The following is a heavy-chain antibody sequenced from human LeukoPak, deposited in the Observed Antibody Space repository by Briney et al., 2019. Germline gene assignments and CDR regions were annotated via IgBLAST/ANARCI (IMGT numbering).Heavy chain of an antibody. CDR2: IYPGDSDT. J-gene: IGHJ4*02. CDR1: GYSFTSYW. D-gene: IGHD3-10*01. CDR3: ARHMATRTYYFDF. V-gene: IGHV5-51*01. Sequence: GESLKISCKGSGYSFTSYWIGWVRQMPGKGLEWMGIIYPGDSDTRYSPSFHGQVTISADKFISTAYLQWSSLRASDTAMYYCARHMATRTYYFDFWGQGTLVTVSS.